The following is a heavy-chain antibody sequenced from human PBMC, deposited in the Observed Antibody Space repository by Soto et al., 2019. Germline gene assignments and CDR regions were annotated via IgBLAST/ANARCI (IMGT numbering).Heavy chain of an antibody. CDR1: GFSFTHTR. Sequence: PGESLKISCRCSGFSFTHTRIAWVRQMPGKGLEWMGIIFPADSDTRYSPSFQGQVTISSDKSISTAYLQWNSLKASDTAVYYCARNGYSGYEVDYWGQGTLVTVSS. J-gene: IGHJ4*02. CDR2: IFPADSDT. V-gene: IGHV5-51*01. D-gene: IGHD5-12*01. CDR3: ARNGYSGYEVDY.